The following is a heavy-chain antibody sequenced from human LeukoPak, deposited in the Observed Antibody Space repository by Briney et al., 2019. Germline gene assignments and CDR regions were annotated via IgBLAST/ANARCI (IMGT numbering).Heavy chain of an antibody. CDR2: INPNSGGT. CDR1: GHTFTGYY. Sequence: ASVKVSCKASGHTFTGYYMHWVRQAPGQGLEWMGWINPNSGGTNYAQKFQGRVTMTRDTSISTAYMELSRLRSDDTAVYYCARGREEWELFDPWGQGTLVTVSS. V-gene: IGHV1-2*02. CDR3: ARGREEWELFDP. D-gene: IGHD1-26*01. J-gene: IGHJ5*02.